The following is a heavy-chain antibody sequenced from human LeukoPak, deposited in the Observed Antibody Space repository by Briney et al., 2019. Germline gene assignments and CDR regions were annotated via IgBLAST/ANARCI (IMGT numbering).Heavy chain of an antibody. CDR3: ARGSELTKTSGHYSFDS. D-gene: IGHD2-8*01. CDR2: ISGSVTP. V-gene: IGHV4-4*07. CDR1: AGSINIDF. Sequence: PSETLSLTCIVSAGSINIDFWTWVRQPAGKGLEWIGRISGSVTPYYNPSLESRVAVSLDTSNNKFLLKVTSVTAADTAVYYCARGSELTKTSGHYSFDSWGQGTLVSVSS. J-gene: IGHJ4*02.